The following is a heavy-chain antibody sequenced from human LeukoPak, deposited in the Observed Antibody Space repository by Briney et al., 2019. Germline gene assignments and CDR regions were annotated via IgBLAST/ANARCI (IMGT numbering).Heavy chain of an antibody. D-gene: IGHD1-26*01. Sequence: GRSLRLSCAASGFTFSSYAMHWVRQAPGKGLEWVAVISYDGRNKYSADSVKGRFTISRDNSKNTLYLQMNSLRAEDTAVYYCARGGGATDHFDYWGQGTLVTVSS. CDR2: ISYDGRNK. CDR3: ARGGGATDHFDY. V-gene: IGHV3-30-3*01. CDR1: GFTFSSYA. J-gene: IGHJ4*02.